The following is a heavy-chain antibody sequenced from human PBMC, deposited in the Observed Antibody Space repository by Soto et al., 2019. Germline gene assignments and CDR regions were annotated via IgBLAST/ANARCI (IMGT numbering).Heavy chain of an antibody. CDR2: IIPIFGTA. J-gene: IGHJ4*02. CDR3: ARGGGWELHYHLFDY. D-gene: IGHD1-26*01. CDR1: GGTFSSYA. Sequence: QLQLVQSGSEVKKPGSSGKVSYNASGGTFSSYAISWVRQAPGQGLEWMGGIIPIFGTANYAQKFQGRVPITADESTSTAYMELSSLRSEDTAVYYCARGGGWELHYHLFDYWGQGTLVTVSS. V-gene: IGHV1-69*01.